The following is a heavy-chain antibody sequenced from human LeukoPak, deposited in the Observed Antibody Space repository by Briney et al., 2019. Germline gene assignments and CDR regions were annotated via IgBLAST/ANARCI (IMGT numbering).Heavy chain of an antibody. J-gene: IGHJ6*02. CDR3: AREEWLRLRDYYYYYGMDV. Sequence: ASVKVSCKASGYTFTGYYMHWVRQAPGQGLEGMGWINPNSGGTNYAQKFQGRVTMTRDTSISTAYMELSRLRSDDTAVYYCAREEWLRLRDYYYYYGMDVWGQGTTVTVSS. D-gene: IGHD5-12*01. CDR1: GYTFTGYY. CDR2: INPNSGGT. V-gene: IGHV1-2*02.